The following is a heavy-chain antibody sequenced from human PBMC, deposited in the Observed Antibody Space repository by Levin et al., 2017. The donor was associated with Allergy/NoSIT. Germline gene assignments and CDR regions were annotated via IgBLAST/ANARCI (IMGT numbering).Heavy chain of an antibody. Sequence: SQTLSLTCAVYGGSFSGYYWSWIRQPPGKGLEWIGEINHSGFTNCNPSLKSRVTISVDTSKKQFSLKLSSVTAADTAVYYCARGTTVNTNFDYWGQGTLVTVSS. CDR3: ARGTTVNTNFDY. V-gene: IGHV4-34*01. D-gene: IGHD4-17*01. CDR1: GGSFSGYY. J-gene: IGHJ4*02. CDR2: INHSGFT.